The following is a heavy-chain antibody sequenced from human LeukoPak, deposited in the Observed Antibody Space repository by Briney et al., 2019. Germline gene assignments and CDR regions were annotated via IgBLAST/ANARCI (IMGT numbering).Heavy chain of an antibody. CDR1: GFSFSNFE. CDR2: ISSSGETT. D-gene: IGHD3-16*01. J-gene: IGHJ4*02. CDR3: ATRRPPHRGPFES. V-gene: IGHV3-48*03. Sequence: HTGRSLRLSCAASGFSFSNFEVTWVRRAPGKGLEWVSYISSSGETTLYADSVQGRFTISRDNAKNSLYLQMNSLRVDDSAVYYCATRRPPHRGPFESWGQGSLVTVSS.